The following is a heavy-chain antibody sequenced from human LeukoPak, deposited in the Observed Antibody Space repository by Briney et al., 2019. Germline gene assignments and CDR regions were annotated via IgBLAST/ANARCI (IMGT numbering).Heavy chain of an antibody. CDR2: IYPRDSDT. CDR3: ARHESDGDYA. D-gene: IGHD3-16*01. CDR1: GYSFSSYW. J-gene: IGHJ5*02. Sequence: GESLQISCQGSGYSFSSYWIGWVRQMPGKGLEWMGIIYPRDSDTRYSPSFQGQVTISADKSISTAYLQWSSLKASDTAMYYCARHESDGDYAWGQGTLVTVSS. V-gene: IGHV5-51*01.